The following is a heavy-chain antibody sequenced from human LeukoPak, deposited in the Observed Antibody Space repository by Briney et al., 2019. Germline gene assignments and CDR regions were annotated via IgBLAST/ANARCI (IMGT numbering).Heavy chain of an antibody. D-gene: IGHD3-22*01. CDR1: GFTFTNHG. CDR2: ISVSGTTT. J-gene: IGHJ5*02. CDR3: AREAHYYDSSGYYH. V-gene: IGHV3-23*01. Sequence: PGGSLRLSCAASGFTFTNHGMTWVRQAPGKGLEWVAVISVSGTTTYYADSVKGRFTISRDNAKNTLYLQMNSLRAEDTAVYYCAREAHYYDSSGYYHWGQGTLVTVSS.